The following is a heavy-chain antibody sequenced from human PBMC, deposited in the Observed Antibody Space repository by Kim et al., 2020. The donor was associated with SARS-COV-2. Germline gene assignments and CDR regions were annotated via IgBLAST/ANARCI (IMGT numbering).Heavy chain of an antibody. CDR2: IYYSGST. V-gene: IGHV4-59*12. D-gene: IGHD6-6*01. J-gene: IGHJ5*02. CDR1: GGSISSYY. Sequence: SETLSLTCTVSGGSISSYYWSWIRQPPGKGLEWIGYIYYSGSTNYNPSLKSRVTISVDTSKNQFSLKLSSVTAADTAVYYCARGIIAARPGLFDPWGQGTLFTVSS. CDR3: ARGIIAARPGLFDP.